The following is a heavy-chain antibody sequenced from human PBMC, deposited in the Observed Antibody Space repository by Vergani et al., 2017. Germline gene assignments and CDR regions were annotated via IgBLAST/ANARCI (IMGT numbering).Heavy chain of an antibody. CDR3: ARGWSSSWLDY. Sequence: QLQLQESGPGLVKPSETLSLTCAVYGGSFSGYYWSWTRQPPGKGLEWIGEINHSGSTNYNPSLKSRFTISVDTSKNQFSLKLRSVTAADTAVYYCARGWSSSWLDYWGQGTLVTVSS. CDR1: GGSFSGYY. CDR2: INHSGST. J-gene: IGHJ4*02. D-gene: IGHD6-13*01. V-gene: IGHV4-34*01.